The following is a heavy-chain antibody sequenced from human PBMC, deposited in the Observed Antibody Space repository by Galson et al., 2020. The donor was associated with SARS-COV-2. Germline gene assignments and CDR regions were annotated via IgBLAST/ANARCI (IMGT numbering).Heavy chain of an antibody. CDR3: ARGTNRIAAAGERYYYYYYMDG. V-gene: IGHV4-34*01. D-gene: IGHD6-13*01. CDR2: INHSGST. Sequence: SETLSLTCAVYGGSFSGYYWSWIRQPPGKGLEWIGEINHSGSTDYNPSLKSRVTISLDTSKNQFSLKLSSVTAADTAVYYCARGTNRIAAAGERYYYYYYMDGWGKGTTVTVSS. CDR1: GGSFSGYY. J-gene: IGHJ6*03.